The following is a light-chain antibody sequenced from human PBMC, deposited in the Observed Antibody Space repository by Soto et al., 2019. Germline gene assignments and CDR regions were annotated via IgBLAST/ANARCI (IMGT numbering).Light chain of an antibody. V-gene: IGKV1-12*01. CDR3: QQANSFPIT. CDR1: QAVSTW. Sequence: DIPVTQSPSSVSASVGDTVTITCRASQAVSTWLAWYQQKPGDAPKLLIYAASSLQSGVPSRFSGSGSGTDFTLTISSLQPEDFATYYCQQANSFPITFGQGTRLEIK. J-gene: IGKJ5*01. CDR2: AAS.